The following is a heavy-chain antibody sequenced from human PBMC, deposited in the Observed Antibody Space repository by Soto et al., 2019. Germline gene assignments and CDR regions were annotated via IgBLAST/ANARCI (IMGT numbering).Heavy chain of an antibody. D-gene: IGHD1-20*01. CDR3: ARETLTGTTPFDY. V-gene: IGHV4-59*01. CDR1: GCSISSYY. Sequence: SETLSLSCTVSGCSISSYYWSWILQPPGKGLEWIGYIYYSGSTNYNPSLKSRVTISVDTSKNQFSLKLSSVTAADTAVYYCARETLTGTTPFDYWGQGTLVTVSS. J-gene: IGHJ4*02. CDR2: IYYSGST.